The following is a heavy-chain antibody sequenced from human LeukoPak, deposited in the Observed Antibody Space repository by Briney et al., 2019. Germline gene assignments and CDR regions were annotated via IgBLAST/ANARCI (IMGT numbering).Heavy chain of an antibody. D-gene: IGHD6-13*01. V-gene: IGHV4-59*01. CDR1: GGSISNYY. CDR3: TRSVGGAAAGFDY. J-gene: IGHJ4*02. CDR2: IYYSGST. Sequence: SETLSLTCTASGGSISNYYWTWIRQPPGKGLEWIGYIYYSGSTDYNPSLKSRVTISVDTSKNQFSLKLSSVTAADTALYYCTRSVGGAAAGFDYWGRGTLVTVSA.